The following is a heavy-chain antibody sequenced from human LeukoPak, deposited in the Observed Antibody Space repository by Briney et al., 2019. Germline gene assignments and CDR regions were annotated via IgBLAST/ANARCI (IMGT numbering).Heavy chain of an antibody. CDR1: GFTFSNYA. CDR2: IDKNDATA. V-gene: IGHV3-23*01. D-gene: IGHD1/OR15-1a*01. CDR3: AKYNGQLLEQWYYDY. J-gene: IGHJ4*02. Sequence: GGSLRLSCAASGFTFSNYAMSWVRQAPGKGLEWVSSIDKNDATANYADSVRGRFTISRDNSKNTLHLQMSSLRAEDTAVYYCAKYNGQLLEQWYYDYWGQGTLVTVSS.